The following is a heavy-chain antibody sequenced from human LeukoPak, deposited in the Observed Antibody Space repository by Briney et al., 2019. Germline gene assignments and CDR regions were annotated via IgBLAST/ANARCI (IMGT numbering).Heavy chain of an antibody. J-gene: IGHJ3*02. D-gene: IGHD3-16*02. V-gene: IGHV3-53*01. CDR2: IYSGGSA. Sequence: GGSLRLSCAASGFTVSSNYMSWVRQAPGKGLEWVAVIYSGGSAYYADSAKGRFTISRDNSKNTMYLQVNSLRVEDTAVYYCARDPANRGAFDIWGQGTMVTVSS. CDR1: GFTVSSNY. CDR3: ARDPANRGAFDI.